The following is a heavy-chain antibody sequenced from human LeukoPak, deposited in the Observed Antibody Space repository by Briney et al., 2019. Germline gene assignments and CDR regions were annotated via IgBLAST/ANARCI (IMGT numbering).Heavy chain of an antibody. CDR3: ARGAINYDFWSGYVFDY. J-gene: IGHJ4*02. CDR1: GGSISSSSYY. CDR2: IYYSGST. V-gene: IGHV4-39*01. Sequence: SETLSLTCTVSGGSISSSSYYWGWIRQPPGKGLEWIGSIYYSGSTYYNPSLKSRATISVDTSKNQFSLKLSSVTAADTAVYYCARGAINYDFWSGYVFDYWGQGTLVTVSS. D-gene: IGHD3-3*01.